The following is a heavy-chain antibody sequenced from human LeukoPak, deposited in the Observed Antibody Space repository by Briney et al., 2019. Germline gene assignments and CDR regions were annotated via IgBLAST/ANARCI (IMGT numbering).Heavy chain of an antibody. V-gene: IGHV4-59*01. J-gene: IGHJ3*02. CDR2: IYYSRST. Sequence: SETLSLTCTVSGGSISSYYWSWIRQPPGKGLEWIGYIYYSRSTNYNPSLKSRVTISVDTSKNQFSLKLSSVTAADTAVYYCARVGGVSSAKRDAFDIWGQGTMVTVSS. CDR1: GGSISSYY. D-gene: IGHD2-2*01. CDR3: ARVGGVSSAKRDAFDI.